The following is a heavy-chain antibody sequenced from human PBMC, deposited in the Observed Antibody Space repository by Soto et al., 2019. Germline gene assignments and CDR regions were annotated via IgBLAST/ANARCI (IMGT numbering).Heavy chain of an antibody. CDR1: GGSFDSVY. CDR3: ASARWDY. V-gene: IGHV4-34*01. CDR2: VYYTGST. J-gene: IGHJ4*02. Sequence: PSETLSLTCAVSGGSFDSVYWAWVRQPPGKGLEWIGEVYYTGSTNYNPSLKSRVTISADTSQRQFSLKLRSVTAADTARYYCASARWDYSGQGTRVTVSS.